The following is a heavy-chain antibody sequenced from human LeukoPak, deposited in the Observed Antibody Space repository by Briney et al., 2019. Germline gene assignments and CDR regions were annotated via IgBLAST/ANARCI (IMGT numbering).Heavy chain of an antibody. CDR2: ISGSGGST. CDR3: AKGLPRDLACGDYFDY. D-gene: IGHD4-17*01. V-gene: IGHV3-23*01. CDR1: GFTFSSYA. J-gene: IGHJ4*02. Sequence: PGGSLRLSCAASGFTFSSYAMSWVRQAPGKGLEWVSAISGSGGSTYYADSVKGRFTISRDNSKNTLYLQMNSLRAEDTAVYYCAKGLPRDLACGDYFDYWGQGTLVTVSS.